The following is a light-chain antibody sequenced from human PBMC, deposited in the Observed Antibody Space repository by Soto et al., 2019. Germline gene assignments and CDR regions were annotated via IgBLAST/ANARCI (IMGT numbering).Light chain of an antibody. V-gene: IGKV3-15*01. CDR1: QSVSDN. Sequence: EIVMTQSPATLSVSPGERATLSCRAGQSVSDNLAWYQQRPGQAPRLLFYGASTRATGVPVRFSGSGSGTEFTLTISSLQSEDFAVYYCQQYYTWPLTFSQGTRLEIK. CDR3: QQYYTWPLT. CDR2: GAS. J-gene: IGKJ5*01.